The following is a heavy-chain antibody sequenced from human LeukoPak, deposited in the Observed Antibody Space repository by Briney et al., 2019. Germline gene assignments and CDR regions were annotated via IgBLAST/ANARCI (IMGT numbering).Heavy chain of an antibody. Sequence: GGSLRLSCAPSVFTFSNALMTWVRQAPAKGLDWVGRIKSKTDGVTTDYAAPVKGRFTISRDDSKNTVYLQMSSLKTEDTAIYYCTTSGRRWDYFDYWGQGTLVTVSS. CDR2: IKSKTDGVTT. D-gene: IGHD4-23*01. V-gene: IGHV3-15*01. J-gene: IGHJ4*02. CDR3: TTSGRRWDYFDY. CDR1: VFTFSNAL.